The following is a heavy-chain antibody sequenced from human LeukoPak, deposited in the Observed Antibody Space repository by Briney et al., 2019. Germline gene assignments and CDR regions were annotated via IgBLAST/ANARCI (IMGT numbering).Heavy chain of an antibody. V-gene: IGHV1-8*01. Sequence: GASVKVSCKASGYTFTSYDINWVRQATGQGLEWMGWMNPNSGNTGYAQKFQGRVTMTRDTSISTAYMELSSLRSEDTAVYYCARGYCSGGSCYELYFYFDYWGQGTLVTVSS. CDR3: ARGYCSGGSCYELYFYFDY. D-gene: IGHD2-15*01. J-gene: IGHJ4*02. CDR2: MNPNSGNT. CDR1: GYTFTSYD.